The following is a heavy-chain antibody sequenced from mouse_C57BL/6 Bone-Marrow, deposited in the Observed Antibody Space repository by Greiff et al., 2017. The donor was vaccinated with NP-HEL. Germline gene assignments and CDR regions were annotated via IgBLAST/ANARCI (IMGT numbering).Heavy chain of an antibody. CDR2: IDPENGDT. V-gene: IGHV14-4*01. D-gene: IGHD2-1*01. Sequence: LVESGAELVRPGASVKLSCTASGFNIKDDYMHWVKQRPEQGLEWIGWIDPENGDTEYASKFQGKATITADTSSNTAYLQLSSRTSEDTAVYYCTVTSFAYWGQGTLVTVSA. CDR1: GFNIKDDY. J-gene: IGHJ3*01. CDR3: TVTSFAY.